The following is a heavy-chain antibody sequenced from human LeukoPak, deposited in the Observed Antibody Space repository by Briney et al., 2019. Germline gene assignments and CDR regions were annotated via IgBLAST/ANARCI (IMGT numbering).Heavy chain of an antibody. CDR2: ISYDGSNK. CDR3: AKGGLYGLTGGFDY. J-gene: IGHJ4*02. Sequence: GGSLRLSCAASGFTFSSYAMHWVRQAPGKGLEWVAVISYDGSNKYYADSVKGRFTISRDNSKNTLYLQMNSLRAEDTAVYYCAKGGLYGLTGGFDYWGQGTLVTVSS. D-gene: IGHD2/OR15-2a*01. CDR1: GFTFSSYA. V-gene: IGHV3-30*04.